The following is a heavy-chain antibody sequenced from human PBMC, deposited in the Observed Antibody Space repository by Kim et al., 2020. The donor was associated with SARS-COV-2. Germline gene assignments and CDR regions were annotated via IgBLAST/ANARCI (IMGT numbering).Heavy chain of an antibody. CDR2: ISNSGSTT. CDR1: GFTFSSYE. CDR3: ARESDVAGNDY. J-gene: IGHJ4*02. Sequence: GESLRLSCAASGFTFSSYEMNWVRQAPGKGLEWVSYISNSGSTTHYADSVKGRFTISRDNADNSLYLQMNSLRAEDTALYYCARESDVAGNDYWGQGTLVTVSS. D-gene: IGHD6-19*01. V-gene: IGHV3-48*03.